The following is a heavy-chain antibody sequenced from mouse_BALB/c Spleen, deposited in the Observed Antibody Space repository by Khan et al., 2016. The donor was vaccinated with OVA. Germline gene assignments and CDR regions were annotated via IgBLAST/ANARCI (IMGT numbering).Heavy chain of an antibody. V-gene: IGHV1S136*01. CDR2: INTYNDGT. J-gene: IGHJ3*01. CDR1: GYSFTNYI. CDR3: ARDYGCSFWFAY. D-gene: IGHD1-1*01. Sequence: VQLQQSGPELVKPGASVKMSCKASGYSFTNYIIHWVKQKPGQGLEWIGYINTYNDGTNYNEKFKGKATLTSDKASSTAYMELSGLTSEDSAVGYCARDYGCSFWFAYWGQGTLVTVSA.